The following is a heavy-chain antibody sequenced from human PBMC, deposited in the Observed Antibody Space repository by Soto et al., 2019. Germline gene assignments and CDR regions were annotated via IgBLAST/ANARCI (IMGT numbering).Heavy chain of an antibody. CDR1: GGSITTGGYY. D-gene: IGHD2-15*01. Sequence: LSLTCSVSGGSITTGGYYWSWIRQLPGKGLEWIGHRYYSESTYYNPSLKSRVSISLDTSKNQFSLKLSFVTAADTAMYYCARTKCSGGSCYSWSLDYWGQGTPVTVSS. J-gene: IGHJ4*02. CDR3: ARTKCSGGSCYSWSLDY. V-gene: IGHV4-31*03. CDR2: RYYSEST.